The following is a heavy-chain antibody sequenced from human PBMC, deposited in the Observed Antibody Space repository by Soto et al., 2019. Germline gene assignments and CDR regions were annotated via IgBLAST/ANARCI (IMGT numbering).Heavy chain of an antibody. CDR3: AKDQGYGDDAFDI. V-gene: IGHV3-23*01. Sequence: PGGSLRLSCAASGFTFSSYAMSWFRQAPRKGLEWVSAISGSGGSTYYADSVKGRFTISRDNSKNTLYLQMNSLRAEDTAVYYCAKDQGYGDDAFDIWGQGTMVTVSS. J-gene: IGHJ3*02. CDR1: GFTFSSYA. D-gene: IGHD4-17*01. CDR2: ISGSGGST.